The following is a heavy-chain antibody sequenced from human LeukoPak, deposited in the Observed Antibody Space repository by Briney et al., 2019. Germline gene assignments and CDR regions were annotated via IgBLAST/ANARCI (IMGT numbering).Heavy chain of an antibody. J-gene: IGHJ6*02. CDR3: ARLTDDSYYYYGMDV. CDR2: IYPGDSDS. D-gene: IGHD1-20*01. Sequence: GESLKISCKGSGYNFTNYWIGWVRQMPGKGLEWMGIIYPGDSDSRYSPSFQGQVTISADKSIRTAYLQWCSLKASDTAMYYCARLTDDSYYYYGMDVWGQGTTVTVSS. CDR1: GYNFTNYW. V-gene: IGHV5-51*01.